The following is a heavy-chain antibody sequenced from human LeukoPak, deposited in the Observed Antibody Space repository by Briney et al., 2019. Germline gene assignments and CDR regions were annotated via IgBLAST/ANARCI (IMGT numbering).Heavy chain of an antibody. CDR2: INPNSGGT. CDR3: AREGVAVAGSRWFDP. V-gene: IGHV1-2*02. D-gene: IGHD6-19*01. CDR1: GYTFTGYY. Sequence: ASVKVSCKASGYTFTGYYMHWVRQAPGQGLEWMGWINPNSGGTNYAQKFQGRVTMTRDTSISTAYMELSRLRSDDTAVYYCAREGVAVAGSRWFDPWGQGTLVTVSS. J-gene: IGHJ5*02.